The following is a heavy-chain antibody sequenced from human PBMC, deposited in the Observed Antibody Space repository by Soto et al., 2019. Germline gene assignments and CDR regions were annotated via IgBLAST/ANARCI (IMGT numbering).Heavy chain of an antibody. CDR3: ARDGGDYDFWSGYDV. J-gene: IGHJ6*02. CDR2: ISYSEST. D-gene: IGHD3-3*01. CDR1: GGSLSSGGYY. Sequence: QVQLQESGPGLVKPSQTLSLTCAVSGGSLSSGGYYWSWIRQAPGKVLEWIGYISYSESTHYNPSLKSRLSISVDKSKNQFYLKLNSMTAADTAVYYCARDGGDYDFWSGYDVWGQGITVTVSS. V-gene: IGHV4-30-4*01.